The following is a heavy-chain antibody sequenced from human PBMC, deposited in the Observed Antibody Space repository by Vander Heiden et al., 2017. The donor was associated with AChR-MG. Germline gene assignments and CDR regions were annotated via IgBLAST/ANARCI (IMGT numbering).Heavy chain of an antibody. V-gene: IGHV3-30*18. D-gene: IGHD6-13*01. J-gene: IGHJ4*02. Sequence: AASGFTFSSYGMHWVRQAPGKGLEWVAVISYDGSNKYYADSVKGRFTISRDNSKNTLYLQMNSLRAEDTAVYYCAKARIAAAGTIKEWGQGTLVTVSS. CDR3: AKARIAAAGTIKE. CDR1: GFTFSSYG. CDR2: ISYDGSNK.